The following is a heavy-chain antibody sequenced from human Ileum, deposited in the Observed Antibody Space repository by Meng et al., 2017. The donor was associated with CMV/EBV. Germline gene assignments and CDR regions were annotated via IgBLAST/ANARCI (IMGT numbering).Heavy chain of an antibody. CDR1: GFTFSNAW. CDR3: ARITTFGTGLHGMDV. Sequence: GESLKISCAASGFTFSNAWMSWVRQPPGKGLEWVANINEDGGEIYYVDSLWGRFTISRDNAKNSLYLQMNSLRAEDSAVYYCARITTFGTGLHGMDVWGQGTTVTVSS. V-gene: IGHV3-7*01. CDR2: INEDGGEI. D-gene: IGHD3-3*01. J-gene: IGHJ6*02.